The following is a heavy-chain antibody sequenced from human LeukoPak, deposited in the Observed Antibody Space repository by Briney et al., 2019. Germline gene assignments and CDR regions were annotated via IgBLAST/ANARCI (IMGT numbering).Heavy chain of an antibody. CDR3: STIGRQWIVRGEGFDY. D-gene: IGHD6-19*01. V-gene: IGHV7-4-1*02. J-gene: IGHJ4*02. Sequence: ASVKVSCKAARCTLTSYATKGARHSPGQGGEWMGWINTNRGNPTCARGFTERFVFSLDTSFSTPYLENSSLKADATASYHCSTIGRQWIVRGEGFDYWGQACLVTAAS. CDR1: RCTLTSYA. CDR2: INTNRGNP.